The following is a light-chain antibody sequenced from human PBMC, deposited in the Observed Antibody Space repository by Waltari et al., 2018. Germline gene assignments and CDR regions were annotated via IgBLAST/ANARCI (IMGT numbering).Light chain of an antibody. CDR1: SSSVGGYTY. Sequence: QSALTQPASMSGSPGQSIPISCSGTSSSVGGYTYVSWYQQHSGTAPKLIIFDVTLRPSGISNRFSGSKSGNTASLTISGLQAEDEADYYCSSYTRSSTVVFGGGTRLTVL. J-gene: IGLJ2*01. CDR3: SSYTRSSTVV. V-gene: IGLV2-14*03. CDR2: DVT.